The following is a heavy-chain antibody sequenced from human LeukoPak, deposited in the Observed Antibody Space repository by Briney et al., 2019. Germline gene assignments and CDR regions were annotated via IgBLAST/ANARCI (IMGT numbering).Heavy chain of an antibody. V-gene: IGHV3-15*01. CDR2: IKSKTDGGTT. CDR3: TRYYYGSGSYRQLDY. Sequence: GGSLRLSCAASGFTFSYAWMSWVRQAPGKGLDWVCRIKSKTDGGTTDYAAPVKGRFTISRDDSENTLYLQMNSLKTEDTAVYYCTRYYYGSGSYRQLDYWGQGTLVTVSS. J-gene: IGHJ4*02. D-gene: IGHD3-10*01. CDR1: GFTFSYAW.